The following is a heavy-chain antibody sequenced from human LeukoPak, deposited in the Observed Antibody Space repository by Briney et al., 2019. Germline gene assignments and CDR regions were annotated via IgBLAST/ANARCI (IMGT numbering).Heavy chain of an antibody. CDR1: GFTFSSYS. Sequence: GGSLRLSCAASGFTFSSYSMNWVRQAPGEGLEWVANMKQDGSQISYVDSVKGRFTISRDNAKNSLYLQMNSVRAEDTAVYYCARIMDSSGSYDAFDIWGQGTMVTVSS. CDR2: MKQDGSQI. V-gene: IGHV3-7*01. CDR3: ARIMDSSGSYDAFDI. D-gene: IGHD3-9*01. J-gene: IGHJ3*02.